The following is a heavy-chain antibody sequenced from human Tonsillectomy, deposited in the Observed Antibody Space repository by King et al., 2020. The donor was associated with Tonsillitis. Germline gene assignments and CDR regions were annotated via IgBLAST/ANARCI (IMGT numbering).Heavy chain of an antibody. Sequence: VQLVESGAEVKKPGASVKVSCKASGYTFTGYYMHWVRQAPGQGLEWMGWINPNSGGTNYAQKFQGWVTMTRDTSISTAYMELSRLRSDDTAVYYCARAEGGSGWTVERFDYWGQGTLVTVSS. V-gene: IGHV1-2*04. J-gene: IGHJ4*02. CDR3: ARAEGGSGWTVERFDY. D-gene: IGHD6-19*01. CDR1: GYTFTGYY. CDR2: INPNSGGT.